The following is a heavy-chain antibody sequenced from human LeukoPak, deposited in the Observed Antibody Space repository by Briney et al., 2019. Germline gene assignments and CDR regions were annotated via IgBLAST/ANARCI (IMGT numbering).Heavy chain of an antibody. D-gene: IGHD6-19*01. J-gene: IGHJ4*02. Sequence: SETLSLTCTVSGGSISSGGYYWGWIRQHPGKGLEWIGYIYYSGSTYYNPSLKSRVTISVDTSKNQFSLKLSSVTAADTAVYYCARDAGYSSGWSVWGQGTLVTVSP. V-gene: IGHV4-31*03. CDR2: IYYSGST. CDR1: GGSISSGGYY. CDR3: ARDAGYSSGWSV.